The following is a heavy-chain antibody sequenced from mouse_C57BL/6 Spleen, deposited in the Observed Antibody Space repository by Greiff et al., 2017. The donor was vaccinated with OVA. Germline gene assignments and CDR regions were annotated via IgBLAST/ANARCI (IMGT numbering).Heavy chain of an antibody. CDR3: ARAEITTVVADYYAMDY. CDR1: GYTFTSYW. Sequence: QVQLQQPGAELVKPGASVKLSCKASGYTFTSYWMHWVKQRPGQGLEWIGMIHPNSGSTNYNEKLKSKATLTVDKSSSTAYMQLSSLTSEDSAVYYCARAEITTVVADYYAMDYWGQGTSVTVSS. J-gene: IGHJ4*01. V-gene: IGHV1-64*01. CDR2: IHPNSGST. D-gene: IGHD1-1*01.